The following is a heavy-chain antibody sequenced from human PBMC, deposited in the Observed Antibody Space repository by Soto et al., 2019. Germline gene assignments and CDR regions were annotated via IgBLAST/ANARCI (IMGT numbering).Heavy chain of an antibody. Sequence: SLRLSCAASGFTFSGYAFHWVRQAPGKGLEWVALLSFHGRDESYVDSVRGRFTISRDNSMNTVFLQMNSLRVDDTAVYYCAREYCSPHSCYPQGGPQYIDFYGMDVWGQGTAVTVSS. D-gene: IGHD2-2*01. V-gene: IGHV3-30*04. CDR1: GFTFSGYA. CDR2: LSFHGRDE. CDR3: AREYCSPHSCYPQGGPQYIDFYGMDV. J-gene: IGHJ6*02.